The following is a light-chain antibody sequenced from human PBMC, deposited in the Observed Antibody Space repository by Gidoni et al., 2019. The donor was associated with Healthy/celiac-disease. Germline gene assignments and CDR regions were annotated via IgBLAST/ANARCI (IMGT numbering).Light chain of an antibody. J-gene: IGKJ2*03. CDR2: AAS. CDR1: QSISSY. Sequence: DIQMTQSPSSLSASVGDRGTITCRASQSISSYLNWYQQKPGKAPKLLIYAASSLQSGVPSRFSGSGSGTDLTLNISSLQPEDFATYYCQQSYSTPRSFGQGTKLEIK. CDR3: QQSYSTPRS. V-gene: IGKV1-39*01.